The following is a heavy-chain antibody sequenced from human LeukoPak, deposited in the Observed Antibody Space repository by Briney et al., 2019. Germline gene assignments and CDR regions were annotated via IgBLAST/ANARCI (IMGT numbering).Heavy chain of an antibody. CDR3: ARSTAGTTWGYYYYYMDV. Sequence: GGSLRLSCAACGFTFSSYWMSWVRQAPGKGLEGVANIKQDGSEKYYVDSVKGRFTISRDNAKNSLYLQMNSLRAEDTAVYYCARSTAGTTWGYYYYYMDVWGKGTTVTVSS. D-gene: IGHD1-7*01. CDR2: IKQDGSEK. J-gene: IGHJ6*03. CDR1: GFTFSSYW. V-gene: IGHV3-7*01.